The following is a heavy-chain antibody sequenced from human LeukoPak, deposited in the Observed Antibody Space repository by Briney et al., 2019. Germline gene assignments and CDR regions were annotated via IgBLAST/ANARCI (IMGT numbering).Heavy chain of an antibody. CDR3: ARGRPMVRGVVDAFDI. V-gene: IGHV3-48*04. CDR1: GFTFSSYS. J-gene: IGHJ3*02. Sequence: GGSLRLSCAASGFTFSSYSMNWVRQAPGKGLEWVSYIDSRGDTIHYADSVKGRFTISRDNAANSLYLQMNSLRAEDTAVYYCARGRPMVRGVVDAFDIWGQGTMVTVSS. CDR2: IDSRGDTI. D-gene: IGHD3-10*01.